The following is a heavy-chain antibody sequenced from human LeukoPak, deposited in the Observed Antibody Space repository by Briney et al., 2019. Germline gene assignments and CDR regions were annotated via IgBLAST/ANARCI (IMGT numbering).Heavy chain of an antibody. D-gene: IGHD3-22*01. CDR1: GGSISSYY. Sequence: SETLSLTCTVSGGSISSYYWSWIRQPPGKGLEWMGYIYYSGSTNYNPSLKSRVTISADTSKNQFSLKLSSVTAADTAVYYCARLATGGYYDSSGYYPPRNAFDIWGQGTMVTVSS. CDR3: ARLATGGYYDSSGYYPPRNAFDI. CDR2: IYYSGST. V-gene: IGHV4-59*08. J-gene: IGHJ3*02.